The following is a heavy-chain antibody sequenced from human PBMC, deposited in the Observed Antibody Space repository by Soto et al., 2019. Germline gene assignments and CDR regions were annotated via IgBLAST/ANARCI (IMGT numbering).Heavy chain of an antibody. J-gene: IGHJ6*02. Sequence: SETLSLTYTVSGGSLSRYYWSWIRQPPGKGLEWIGYIYYSGSTNYNPSLKSRVTISVETSKNQFSLKLSSVTAADTAVYYCARDIPLSRSAAAGISGMDVCGQGTTVTVS. CDR3: ARDIPLSRSAAAGISGMDV. V-gene: IGHV4-59*01. D-gene: IGHD6-13*01. CDR2: IYYSGST. CDR1: GGSLSRYY.